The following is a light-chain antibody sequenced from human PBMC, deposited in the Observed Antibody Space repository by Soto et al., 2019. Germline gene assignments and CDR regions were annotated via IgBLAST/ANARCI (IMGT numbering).Light chain of an antibody. Sequence: DIQMTQSPSSLSASVGDRVTITCRPSQSINNYLNWYQHKPGKAPKLLIYASSTLQSGVPSRFSGRASGTGFTLTISSLQPEDSATYYCQQSYSPPITFGQGTRLEIK. J-gene: IGKJ5*01. CDR1: QSINNY. V-gene: IGKV1-39*01. CDR3: QQSYSPPIT. CDR2: ASS.